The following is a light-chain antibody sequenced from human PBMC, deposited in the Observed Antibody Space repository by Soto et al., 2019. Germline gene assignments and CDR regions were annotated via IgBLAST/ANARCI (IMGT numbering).Light chain of an antibody. Sequence: QSVLTQPPSASGTPGQRVTISCSGSSSNIGSETVNWYQHLPGTDPKLLIYVNNHRPSGVPDRFSGSKSGTSASLAISGLQSEDEADYFCAAWDDSLKRVVFGGGTKLTVL. J-gene: IGLJ2*01. CDR1: SSNIGSET. CDR3: AAWDDSLKRVV. V-gene: IGLV1-44*01. CDR2: VNN.